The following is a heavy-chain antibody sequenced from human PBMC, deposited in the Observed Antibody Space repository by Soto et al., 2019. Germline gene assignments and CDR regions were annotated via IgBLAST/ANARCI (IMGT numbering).Heavy chain of an antibody. J-gene: IGHJ6*02. V-gene: IGHV2-70*01. CDR1: GFSLSTSGMC. CDR2: IDWDDDK. D-gene: IGHD2-15*01. Sequence: SGPTLVNPTQTLTLTCTFSGFSLSTSGMCVSWIRQPPGKALEWLALIDWDDDKYYSTPLKTRLTISKDTSKNQVVLTMTNMDPVDTATYYCARTALDCSGGSCYGGYYYYGMDVWGQGTTVTVSS. CDR3: ARTALDCSGGSCYGGYYYYGMDV.